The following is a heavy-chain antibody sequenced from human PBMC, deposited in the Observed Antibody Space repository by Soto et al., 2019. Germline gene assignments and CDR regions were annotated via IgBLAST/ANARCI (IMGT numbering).Heavy chain of an antibody. CDR1: GFTFSSYA. CDR2: ISGSGGST. D-gene: IGHD6-13*01. V-gene: IGHV3-23*01. CDR3: AKGVAAAGTEDY. J-gene: IGHJ4*02. Sequence: EVQLLESGGGLVQPGGSLRLSCAASGFTFSSYAMSWVRQAPGKGLEWVSAISGSGGSTYYADSVKVRFTISRDNSKNTLYLQMNSLRAEDTAVYYCAKGVAAAGTEDYWGQGPLVTVSS.